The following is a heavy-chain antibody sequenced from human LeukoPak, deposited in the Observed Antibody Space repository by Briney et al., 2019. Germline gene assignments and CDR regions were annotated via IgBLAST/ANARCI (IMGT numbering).Heavy chain of an antibody. V-gene: IGHV3-30-3*01. CDR3: ARKPSIAADIDY. J-gene: IGHJ4*02. D-gene: IGHD6-25*01. CDR2: ISYDGSNR. CDR1: GFTFSSYA. Sequence: PGGSLRLSCAASGFTFSSYAMPWVRQAPGKGLEWVAVISYDGSNRYYADSVKGRFTISRDNSKNTLYLQMNSLRAEDTAVYYCARKPSIAADIDYWGQGTLVTVSS.